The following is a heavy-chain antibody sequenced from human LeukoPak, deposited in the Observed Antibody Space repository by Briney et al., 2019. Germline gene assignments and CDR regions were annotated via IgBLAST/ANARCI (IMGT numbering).Heavy chain of an antibody. Sequence: GASVKVSCKASGYTFTSYDINWVRQATGQGLEWMGWMNPNSGNTGYAQKFQGRVTMTRNTSISTAYMELSSLRSEDTAVYYCAGGGDHYYDSSGPQGYWGQGTLVTVSS. D-gene: IGHD3-22*01. CDR1: GYTFTSYD. J-gene: IGHJ4*02. V-gene: IGHV1-8*01. CDR3: AGGGDHYYDSSGPQGY. CDR2: MNPNSGNT.